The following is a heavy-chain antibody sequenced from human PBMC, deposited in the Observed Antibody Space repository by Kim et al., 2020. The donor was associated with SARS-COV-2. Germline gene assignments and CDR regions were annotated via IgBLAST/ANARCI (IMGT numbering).Heavy chain of an antibody. Sequence: DRFTISRDNSKNALYLQMNSLRAEDTAVYYCAKMWQQLVQHYYYYYGMDVWGQGTTVTVSS. J-gene: IGHJ6*02. D-gene: IGHD6-13*01. CDR3: AKMWQQLVQHYYYYYGMDV. V-gene: IGHV3-23*01.